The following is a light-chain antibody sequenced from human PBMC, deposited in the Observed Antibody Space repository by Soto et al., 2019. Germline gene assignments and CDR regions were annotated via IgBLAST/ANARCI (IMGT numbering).Light chain of an antibody. V-gene: IGKV3-15*01. CDR2: GAS. J-gene: IGKJ1*01. Sequence: EIVMTQSPATLSVSPGGRAPLSCRASQSISDTLAWYQQKPGQAPRLLIYGASTRATGIPARFSGSGSGTDFTLTISRLEPEDFAVYYCQQSGSSPPTFGQGTKVDI. CDR1: QSISDT. CDR3: QQSGSSPPT.